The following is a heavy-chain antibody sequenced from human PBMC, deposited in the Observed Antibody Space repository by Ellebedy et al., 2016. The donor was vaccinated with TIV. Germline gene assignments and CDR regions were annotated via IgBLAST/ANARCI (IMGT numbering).Heavy chain of an antibody. Sequence: MPSETLSLTCTVSGGSISSYSWSWIRQPAGEGLEWIGRIFTSGSTNFNPSLKSRVTMSVDTSKHQFPLKLSSVTAADTAVYYCARDTVTANWGPLFDYWGQGTLVTVSS. D-gene: IGHD7-27*01. V-gene: IGHV4-4*07. J-gene: IGHJ4*02. CDR1: GGSISSYS. CDR2: IFTSGST. CDR3: ARDTVTANWGPLFDY.